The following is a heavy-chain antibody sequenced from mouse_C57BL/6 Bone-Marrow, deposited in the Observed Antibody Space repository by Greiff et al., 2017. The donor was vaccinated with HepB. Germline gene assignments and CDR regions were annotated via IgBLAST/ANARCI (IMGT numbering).Heavy chain of an antibody. CDR1: GFTFSSYA. V-gene: IGHV5-4*01. J-gene: IGHJ1*03. Sequence: EVQGVESGGGLVKPGGSLKLSCAASGFTFSSYAMSWVRQTPEKRLEWVATISDGGSYTYYPDNVKGRFTISRDNAKNTLFLQMTSLRSEDTAMYYCARHGSRHWYFDVWGTGTTVTVSS. CDR3: ARHGSRHWYFDV. D-gene: IGHD1-1*01. CDR2: ISDGGSYT.